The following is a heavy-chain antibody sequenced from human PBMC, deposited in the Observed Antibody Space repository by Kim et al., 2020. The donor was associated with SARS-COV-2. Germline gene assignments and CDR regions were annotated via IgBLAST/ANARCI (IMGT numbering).Heavy chain of an antibody. V-gene: IGHV4-34*13. J-gene: IGHJ5*02. D-gene: IGHD3-9*01. Sequence: SLKGRVTLSVNTSKNQFSLKLSSVTAADTAVYYCARVVLRYFDWLLRFDPWGQGTLVTVSS. CDR3: ARVVLRYFDWLLRFDP.